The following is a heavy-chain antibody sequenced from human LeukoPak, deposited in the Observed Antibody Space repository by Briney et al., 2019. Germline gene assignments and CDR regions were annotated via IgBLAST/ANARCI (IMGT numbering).Heavy chain of an antibody. D-gene: IGHD3-10*01. CDR3: ARPYYYGSGSYYGY. CDR1: GFTFSSYA. V-gene: IGHV3-30-3*01. Sequence: GGSLRLSCAASGFTFSSYAMHCVRQAPGKGLEWVAVISYDGSNKYYADSVKGRFTISRDNSKNTLYLQMNSLRAEDTAVYYCARPYYYGSGSYYGYWGQGTLVTVSS. CDR2: ISYDGSNK. J-gene: IGHJ4*02.